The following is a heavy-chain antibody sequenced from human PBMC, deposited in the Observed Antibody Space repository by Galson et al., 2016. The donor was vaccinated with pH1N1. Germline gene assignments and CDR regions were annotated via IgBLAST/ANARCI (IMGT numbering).Heavy chain of an antibody. CDR1: GYTFRDFG. CDR2: ISGYNGNT. V-gene: IGHV1-18*01. D-gene: IGHD6-19*01. CDR3: ARDPRGQYTSAWYVEQPFDY. Sequence: SVKVSCKASGYTFRDFGFSWLRQAPGQGLEWVGWISGYNGNTNYAQNLQGRVTMTTDTSTSTAYMELRSLTSDDTAVCYCARDPRGQYTSAWYVEQPFDYWGQGTLVTVSS. J-gene: IGHJ4*02.